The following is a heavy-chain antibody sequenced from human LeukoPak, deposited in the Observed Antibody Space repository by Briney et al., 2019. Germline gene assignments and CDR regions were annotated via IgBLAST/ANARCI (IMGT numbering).Heavy chain of an antibody. V-gene: IGHV1-2*06. CDR2: INPNSGGT. J-gene: IGHJ4*02. D-gene: IGHD3-22*01. CDR3: ARGTTSPMIVVVNPFDY. Sequence: ASVKVSCKASGYTFTGYYMHWVRQAPGQGLEWMGRINPNSGGTNYAQKLQGRVTMTRDTSISTAYMELSRLRSDDTAVYYCARGTTSPMIVVVNPFDYWGQGTLVTVSS. CDR1: GYTFTGYY.